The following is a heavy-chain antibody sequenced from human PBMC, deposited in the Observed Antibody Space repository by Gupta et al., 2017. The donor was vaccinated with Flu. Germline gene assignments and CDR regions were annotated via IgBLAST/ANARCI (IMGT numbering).Heavy chain of an antibody. CDR1: GYSIPSGYY. CDR3: ARAGVSVPTTALDY. CDR2: IFHSGNT. Sequence: QVRLQESGSGLVKPSETLSLTCAVSGYSIPSGYYWGWIRQPPGKGLEWIASIFHSGNTFYNPSLKSRVTISVDTSKNHFSLKLSSVTAADTAVYYCARAGVSVPTTALDYWGQGTLVTVSS. D-gene: IGHD1-26*01. J-gene: IGHJ4*02. V-gene: IGHV4-38-2*01.